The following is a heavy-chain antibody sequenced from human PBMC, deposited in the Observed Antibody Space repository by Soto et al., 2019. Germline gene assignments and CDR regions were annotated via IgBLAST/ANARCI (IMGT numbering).Heavy chain of an antibody. CDR1: GFTVSSFY. J-gene: IGHJ4*02. Sequence: EVQLVESGGGLVQPGGSLRLSCAASGFTVSSFYMTWVRQAPGKGLQWVAVISSGGSTYYADSVKGRFTISRDNSKNTLSLEMNSLRAEDTAVYYCARDTFGGAYDFLQGGQGTLVTVSS. CDR3: ARDTFGGAYDFLQ. D-gene: IGHD3-3*01. CDR2: ISSGGST. V-gene: IGHV3-66*01.